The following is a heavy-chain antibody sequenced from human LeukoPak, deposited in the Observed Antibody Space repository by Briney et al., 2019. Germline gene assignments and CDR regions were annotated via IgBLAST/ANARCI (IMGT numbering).Heavy chain of an antibody. CDR1: GGSISSSSYY. Sequence: SETLSLTCTVSGGSISSSSYYWGWIRQPPGKGLEWIGSIYYSGSTYYNPSLKSRVTISVDTSKNQFSLELSSVTAADTAVYYCARLYVYYFDYWGQGTLVTVSS. CDR2: IYYSGST. J-gene: IGHJ4*02. V-gene: IGHV4-39*01. CDR3: ARLYVYYFDY. D-gene: IGHD3-16*01.